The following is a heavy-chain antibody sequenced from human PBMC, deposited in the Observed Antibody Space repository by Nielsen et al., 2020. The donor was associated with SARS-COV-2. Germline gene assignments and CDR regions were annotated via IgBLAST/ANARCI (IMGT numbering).Heavy chain of an antibody. J-gene: IGHJ5*02. V-gene: IGHV5-10-1*01. Sequence: GESLRLSCKGSGYSFTSYWISWVRQMPGKGLEWMGRIDPSDSYTNYSPSFQGHVTISADKSISTAYLQWSSLKASDTAMYYCARQIGLYERWFDPWGQGTLVTVSS. CDR1: GYSFTSYW. CDR3: ARQIGLYERWFDP. D-gene: IGHD5/OR15-5a*01. CDR2: IDPSDSYT.